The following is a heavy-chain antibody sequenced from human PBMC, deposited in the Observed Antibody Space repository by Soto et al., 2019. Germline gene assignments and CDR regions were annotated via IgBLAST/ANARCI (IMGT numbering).Heavy chain of an antibody. J-gene: IGHJ4*02. CDR2: IYYSGST. D-gene: IGHD6-13*01. Sequence: QVQLQESGPGLVKPSQTLSLTCTVSGGSISSGGYYWSWMRQHPGKGLEWIGYIYYSGSTYYNPSLKSRVTISVDTSKNQFSLKLSSVTAADTAVCYCARVNRRGSSWPDYWGQGTLVTVSS. CDR3: ARVNRRGSSWPDY. CDR1: GGSISSGGYY. V-gene: IGHV4-31*03.